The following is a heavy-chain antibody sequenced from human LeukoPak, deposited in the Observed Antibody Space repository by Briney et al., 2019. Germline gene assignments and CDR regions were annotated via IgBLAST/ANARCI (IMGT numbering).Heavy chain of an antibody. J-gene: IGHJ4*02. D-gene: IGHD3-3*01. CDR2: ISGSGGST. Sequence: GGSLRLSCVASGFSFSDCAMSWVRHAPGKGLEWVSAISGSGGSTFYAHSVKGRFTISRDNSNNTLYLQMNSLRAEDTALYYCAKDRYDFWSEFWGQGTLVTISS. V-gene: IGHV3-23*01. CDR3: AKDRYDFWSEF. CDR1: GFSFSDCA.